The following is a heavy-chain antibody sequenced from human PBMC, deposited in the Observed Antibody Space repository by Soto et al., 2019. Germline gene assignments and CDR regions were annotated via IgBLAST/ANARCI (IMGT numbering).Heavy chain of an antibody. CDR2: LDYSGTT. CDR1: GGSISSYY. V-gene: IGHV4-59*01. D-gene: IGHD6-6*01. CDR3: ARDSFPPYSSSSKGFDY. Sequence: PSETLSLTCTVSGGSISSYYWNWIRQSPGKGLEWIASLDYSGTTNYNPSLKIRITTSVDPSKKQFSLKMRSVTAADTAVYYCARDSFPPYSSSSKGFDYWGQGSLVTVSS. J-gene: IGHJ4*02.